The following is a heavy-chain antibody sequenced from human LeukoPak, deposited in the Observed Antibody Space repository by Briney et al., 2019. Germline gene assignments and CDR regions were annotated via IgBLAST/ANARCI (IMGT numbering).Heavy chain of an antibody. J-gene: IGHJ3*02. CDR1: GGSINISY. CDR3: ARSGVYTGYDAFDI. V-gene: IGHV4-59*08. D-gene: IGHD6-13*01. Sequence: PSETLSLTCTVSGGSINISYWIWIRQPPGKGLEWIGYIYHRGSTNYNPSLKSRVAISVDTSKNQYSLNLSSVTAADTAAYYCARSGVYTGYDAFDIWGQGTRVTVSS. CDR2: IYHRGST.